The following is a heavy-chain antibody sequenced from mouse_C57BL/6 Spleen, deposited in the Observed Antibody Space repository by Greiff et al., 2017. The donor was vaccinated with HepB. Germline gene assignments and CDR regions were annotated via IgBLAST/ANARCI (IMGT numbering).Heavy chain of an antibody. CDR3: TRDKFITTVVATDYAMDY. Sequence: EVKLMESGEGLVKPGGSLKLSCAASGFTFSSYAMSWVRQTPEKRLEWVAYISSGGDYIYYADTVKGRFTISRDNARNTLYLQMSSLKSEDTAMYYCTRDKFITTVVATDYAMDYWGQGTSVTVSS. CDR2: ISSGGDYI. J-gene: IGHJ4*01. V-gene: IGHV5-9-1*02. D-gene: IGHD1-1*01. CDR1: GFTFSSYA.